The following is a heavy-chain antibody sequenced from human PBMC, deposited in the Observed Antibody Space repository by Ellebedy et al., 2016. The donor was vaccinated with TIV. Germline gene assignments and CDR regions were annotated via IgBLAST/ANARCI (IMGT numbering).Heavy chain of an antibody. J-gene: IGHJ3*02. D-gene: IGHD3-22*01. CDR2: ISGGDMRT. V-gene: IGHV3-23*01. CDR1: GFTFSNYA. CDR3: ARDRIYPNDIFDM. Sequence: GESLKISCAASGFTFSNYAMSWVRQAPGKGLEWVSAISGGDMRTWYADSVRGRFTISRDNSKNTVHLQMNSLRAEDTAVYFCARDRIYPNDIFDMWGQGTMVTVSS.